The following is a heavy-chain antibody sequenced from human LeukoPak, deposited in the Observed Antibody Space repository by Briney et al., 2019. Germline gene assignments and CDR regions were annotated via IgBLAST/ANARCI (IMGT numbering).Heavy chain of an antibody. D-gene: IGHD3-10*01. Sequence: GGSLRLSCAASGFTFDDYGMSWVRHAPRKGLQWVSGINWDGGSTGYADSVKGRFTISRDNAKNSLYLQMNSLRAEDTALYYCASVASGSYYFAKDYWGQGTLVTVSS. CDR2: INWDGGST. V-gene: IGHV3-20*04. CDR3: ASVASGSYYFAKDY. CDR1: GFTFDDYG. J-gene: IGHJ4*02.